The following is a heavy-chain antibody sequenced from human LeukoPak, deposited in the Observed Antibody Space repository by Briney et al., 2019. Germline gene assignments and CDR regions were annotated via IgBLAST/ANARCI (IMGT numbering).Heavy chain of an antibody. D-gene: IGHD6-19*01. CDR3: GKTTTGRSSGRYPAWPIDY. CDR2: IFGSGGSA. Sequence: GGSLRLSCAASGFTFSSYAMHWVRQAPGEGLEWVSGIFGSGGSAHYADSVKGRFTVSRDNSKNTVYLQMDSLRVEDTAIYYCGKTTTGRSSGRYPAWPIDYWGRGTLVTVSS. V-gene: IGHV3-23*01. CDR1: GFTFSSYA. J-gene: IGHJ4*02.